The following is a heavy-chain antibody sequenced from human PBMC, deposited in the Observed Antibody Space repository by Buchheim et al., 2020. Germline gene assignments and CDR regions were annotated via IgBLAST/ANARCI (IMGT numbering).Heavy chain of an antibody. Sequence: EVQLVESGGGLVKPGGSLRLSCAASGFTFSSYSMNWVRQAPGKGLEWVSSISSSSSYIYYADSVKGRFTISRDNAKTSLYLQMNSLRAEDTAVYYCARDSYGDYVHYYYGMDVWGQGTT. J-gene: IGHJ6*02. CDR1: GFTFSSYS. CDR2: ISSSSSYI. CDR3: ARDSYGDYVHYYYGMDV. D-gene: IGHD4-17*01. V-gene: IGHV3-21*01.